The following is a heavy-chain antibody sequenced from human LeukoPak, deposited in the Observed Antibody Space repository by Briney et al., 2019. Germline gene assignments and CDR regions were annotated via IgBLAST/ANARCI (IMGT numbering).Heavy chain of an antibody. V-gene: IGHV1-2*02. CDR3: ARGYSSGYSLGWNQVDY. CDR1: GYTFTSYD. J-gene: IGHJ4*02. D-gene: IGHD3-22*01. CDR2: INPNSGGT. Sequence: ASVKVSCKASGYTFTSYDINWVRQAPGQGLEWMGWINPNSGGTNYAQKFQGRVTMTRDTSISTAYMELSRLRSDDTAVYYCARGYSSGYSLGWNQVDYWGQGTLVTVSS.